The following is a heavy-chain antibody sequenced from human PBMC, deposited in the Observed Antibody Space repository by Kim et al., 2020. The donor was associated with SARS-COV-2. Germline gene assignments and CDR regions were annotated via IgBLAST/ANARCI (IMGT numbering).Heavy chain of an antibody. J-gene: IGHJ5*02. CDR1: GFTFSSYG. Sequence: GGSLRLSCAASGFTFSSYGMHWVRQAPGKGLEWVAVIWYDGSNKYYADSVKGRFTISRDNSKNTLYLQMNSLRAEDMAVYYCARDRSYCSGGSCSPDNWFDPWGQGTLVTVSS. D-gene: IGHD2-15*01. V-gene: IGHV3-33*01. CDR3: ARDRSYCSGGSCSPDNWFDP. CDR2: IWYDGSNK.